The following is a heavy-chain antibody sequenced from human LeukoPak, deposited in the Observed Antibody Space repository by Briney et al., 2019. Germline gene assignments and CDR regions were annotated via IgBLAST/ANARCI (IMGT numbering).Heavy chain of an antibody. Sequence: ASVKVSCKASGYTFTSYDINWVRQATGQGLEWMGWMNPNSGNTGYAQKFQGRVTMTRNTSISTAYMELSSLRSEDTAVYYCAKWGDFDVLTGYSVPDFWGQGTLVTVSS. V-gene: IGHV1-8*01. CDR1: GYTFTSYD. CDR2: MNPNSGNT. CDR3: AKWGDFDVLTGYSVPDF. D-gene: IGHD3-9*01. J-gene: IGHJ4*02.